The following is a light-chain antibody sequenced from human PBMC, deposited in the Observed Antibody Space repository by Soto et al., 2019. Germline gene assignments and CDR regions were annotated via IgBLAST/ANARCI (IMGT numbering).Light chain of an antibody. Sequence: QSALTQPASVSGSPGQSITISCTGTSSDIGGYDYVSWYQQHPGKAPKLMIHNVSNRPSGVSNRFSGSKSGNTASLTISGPPAEDEADYYCSSFTSSTTLVFGGGTKLTVL. V-gene: IGLV2-14*01. J-gene: IGLJ2*01. CDR2: NVS. CDR3: SSFTSSTTLV. CDR1: SSDIGGYDY.